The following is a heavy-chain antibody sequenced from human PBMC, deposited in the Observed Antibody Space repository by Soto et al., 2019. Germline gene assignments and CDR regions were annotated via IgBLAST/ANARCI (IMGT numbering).Heavy chain of an antibody. CDR2: IIPIFGTA. J-gene: IGHJ6*02. Sequence: QVQLVQSGAEVKKPGSSVKVSCKASGGTFSSYAISWVRQAPGQGLEWMGGIIPIFGTANYAQKFQGRVTITADESTSTAYMELSSLRSEDTAVYYCARGPGVVVVPAAGRKWYLDVWGQGTTVTVSS. CDR1: GGTFSSYA. D-gene: IGHD2-2*01. V-gene: IGHV1-69*01. CDR3: ARGPGVVVVPAAGRKWYLDV.